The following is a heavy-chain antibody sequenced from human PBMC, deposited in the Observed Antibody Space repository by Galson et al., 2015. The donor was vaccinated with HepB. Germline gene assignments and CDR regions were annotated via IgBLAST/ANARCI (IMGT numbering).Heavy chain of an antibody. CDR3: ARSTARMFSDY. Sequence: PALVKPTQTLTLTCTFSGFSLRTSGMRVSWIRQPPGKALEWLARIDWENDKFYSTSLRTRLTISKDTSKNQVVLTMTNMDPVDTATYYCARSTARMFSDYWGQGTLVTVSS. CDR1: GFSLRTSGMR. V-gene: IGHV2-70*04. CDR2: IDWENDK. J-gene: IGHJ4*02. D-gene: IGHD5-18*01.